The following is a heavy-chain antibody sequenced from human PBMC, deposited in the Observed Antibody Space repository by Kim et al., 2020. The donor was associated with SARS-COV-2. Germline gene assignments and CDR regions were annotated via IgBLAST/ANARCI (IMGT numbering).Heavy chain of an antibody. V-gene: IGHV3-30*04. CDR3: ARDYTRGGSGSYVLYAQNSFLDY. CDR1: GFTFSSYA. Sequence: GGSLRLSCAASGFTFSSYAMHWVRQAPGKGLEWVAVISYDGSNKYYADSVKGRFTISRDNSKNTLYLQMNSLRAEDTAVYYCARDYTRGGSGSYVLYAQNSFLDYWGQGTLVTVSS. J-gene: IGHJ4*02. CDR2: ISYDGSNK. D-gene: IGHD3-10*01.